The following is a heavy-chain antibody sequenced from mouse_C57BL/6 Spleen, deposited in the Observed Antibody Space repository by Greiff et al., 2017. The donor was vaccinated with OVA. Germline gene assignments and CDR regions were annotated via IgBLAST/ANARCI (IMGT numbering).Heavy chain of an antibody. Sequence: VKLQESGPGLVAPSQSLSITCTVSGFSLTSYGVHWVRQPPGKGLEWLVVIWSDGSTTYNSALKSRLSISKDNSKSQVFLKMNSLQTDDTAMYYCARQTSYDYDAMDYWGQGTSVTVSS. CDR3: ARQTSYDYDAMDY. D-gene: IGHD1-1*01. CDR1: GFSLTSYG. CDR2: IWSDGST. J-gene: IGHJ4*01. V-gene: IGHV2-6-1*01.